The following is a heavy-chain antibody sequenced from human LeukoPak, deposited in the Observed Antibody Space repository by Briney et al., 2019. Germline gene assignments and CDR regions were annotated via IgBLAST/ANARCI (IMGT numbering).Heavy chain of an antibody. V-gene: IGHV3-7*01. CDR2: IKQDGSEK. D-gene: IGHD2-8*01. CDR3: ARVQGHPPNGLDI. Sequence: PGRSLRLSCAASGFTFSNYGMSWVRQAPGKGLEWVASIKQDGSEKFYVDSVKGRFTISRDNAKNSLYLQMNSLRAEDTAVYYCARVQGHPPNGLDIWGQGTMVTVSS. CDR1: GFTFSNYG. J-gene: IGHJ3*02.